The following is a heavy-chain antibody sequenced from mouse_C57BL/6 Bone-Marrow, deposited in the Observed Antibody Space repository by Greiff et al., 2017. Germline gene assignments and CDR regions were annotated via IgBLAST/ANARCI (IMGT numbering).Heavy chain of an antibody. D-gene: IGHD2-5*01. CDR3: TRGIVNRCCFDY. V-gene: IGHV6-6*01. Sequence: EVMLVESGGGLVQPGGSMKLSCAASGFTFSDAWMDWVRQSPEKGLEWVAEISNKANNPATYYTESGKGRFTISRDDSKSSVYLQMNSLRAEDTGIYYYTRGIVNRCCFDYWGQGTTLTVSS. CDR1: GFTFSDAW. J-gene: IGHJ2*01. CDR2: ISNKANNPAT.